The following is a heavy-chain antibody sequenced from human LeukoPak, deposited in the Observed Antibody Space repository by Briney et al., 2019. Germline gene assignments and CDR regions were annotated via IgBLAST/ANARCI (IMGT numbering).Heavy chain of an antibody. CDR2: INPNSGGT. V-gene: IGHV1-2*02. Sequence: ASVKVSCKASGYTFTGYYMHWVRQAPGQGLEWMGWINPNSGGTNYAQKFQGRVTMTRDTSISTAYMELSRLRSDDTAVYYCARVVGATPHYYFDYWGQGTLVTVSS. CDR1: GYTFTGYY. CDR3: ARVVGATPHYYFDY. J-gene: IGHJ4*02. D-gene: IGHD1-26*01.